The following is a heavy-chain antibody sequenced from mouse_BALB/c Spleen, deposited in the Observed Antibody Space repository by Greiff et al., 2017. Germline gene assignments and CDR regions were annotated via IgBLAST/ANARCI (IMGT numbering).Heavy chain of an antibody. V-gene: IGHV5-6-5*01. D-gene: IGHD2-14*01. Sequence: EVMLVESGGGLVKPGGSLKLSCAASGFTFSSYAMSWVRQTPEKRLEWVASISSGGSTYYPDSVKGRFTTSRDNARNILYLQMSSLRSEDTAMYYCARGGAYYRYDEYFDYWGQGTTLTVSS. CDR2: ISSGGST. CDR3: ARGGAYYRYDEYFDY. CDR1: GFTFSSYA. J-gene: IGHJ2*01.